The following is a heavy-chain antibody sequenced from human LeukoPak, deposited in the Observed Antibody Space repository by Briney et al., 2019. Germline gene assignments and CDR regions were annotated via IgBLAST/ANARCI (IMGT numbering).Heavy chain of an antibody. CDR1: GYTFTGYY. Sequence: ASVKVSCKASGYTFTGYYMHWVRQAPGQGLEWMGWINPNSGGTNYAQKFQGRVTMTRDTSISTAYMELSRLRSDDTAVYYCARTLPEGLAPYYFDYWGQGTLVTVSS. D-gene: IGHD1-14*01. CDR2: INPNSGGT. J-gene: IGHJ4*02. V-gene: IGHV1-2*02. CDR3: ARTLPEGLAPYYFDY.